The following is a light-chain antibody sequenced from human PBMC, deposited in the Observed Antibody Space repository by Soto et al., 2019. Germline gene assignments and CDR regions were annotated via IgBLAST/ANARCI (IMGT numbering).Light chain of an antibody. V-gene: IGKV3-20*01. CDR2: GAS. CDR3: QQHGSSPQT. Sequence: EIVLTQSPGTLSLSPGERATLSCRASQSVSSNDLAWYQQKPGQAPRLLIYGASSRATGIPDRFSGSGSGTDFTLTISRLEPEDFAVYYCQQHGSSPQTFGQGTKVDI. CDR1: QSVSSND. J-gene: IGKJ1*01.